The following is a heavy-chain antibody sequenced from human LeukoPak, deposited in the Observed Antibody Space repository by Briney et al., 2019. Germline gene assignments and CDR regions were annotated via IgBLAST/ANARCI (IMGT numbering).Heavy chain of an antibody. CDR2: ISAYNGNT. D-gene: IGHD3-22*01. Sequence: ASVTVSCKASGYTFTSYGIGWVRQAPGQGLEWMGWISAYNGNTNYAQKLQGRVTMTTDTSTSTAYMELRSLRSDDTAVYYCARGAYDSSGYYTEYYYYYYMDVWGKGTTVTVSS. J-gene: IGHJ6*03. CDR3: ARGAYDSSGYYTEYYYYYYMDV. V-gene: IGHV1-18*01. CDR1: GYTFTSYG.